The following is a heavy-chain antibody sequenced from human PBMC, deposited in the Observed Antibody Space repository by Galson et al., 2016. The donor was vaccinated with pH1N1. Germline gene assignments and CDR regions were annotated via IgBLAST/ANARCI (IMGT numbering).Heavy chain of an antibody. J-gene: IGHJ6*03. CDR3: ARTYSSWYYYTPPSAYYYYYMDV. Sequence: SETLSLTCTVSGGSISSYYWSWIRQPAGKGLEWIGRIYTSGSTNYNPSLKSRVTMSVDTSRNQFSLKLSSVTAADTAVYYCARTYSSWYYYTPPSAYYYYYMDVWGKGTTVTVSS. V-gene: IGHV4-4*07. D-gene: IGHD6-13*01. CDR1: GGSISSYY. CDR2: IYTSGST.